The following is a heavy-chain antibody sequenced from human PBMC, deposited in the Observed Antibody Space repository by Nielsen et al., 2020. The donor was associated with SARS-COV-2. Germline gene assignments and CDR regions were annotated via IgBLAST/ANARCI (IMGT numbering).Heavy chain of an antibody. CDR1: GYTFTSYY. V-gene: IGHV1-46*01. CDR2: INPSGGST. Sequence: ASVKVSCKASGYTFTSYYMHWVRQAPGQGLEWMGIINPSGGSTSYAQKFQGRVTMTRDTSTSTVYMELSGLRSEDTAVYYCARVSTVVTPHFQHWGQGTLVTVSS. D-gene: IGHD4-23*01. J-gene: IGHJ1*01. CDR3: ARVSTVVTPHFQH.